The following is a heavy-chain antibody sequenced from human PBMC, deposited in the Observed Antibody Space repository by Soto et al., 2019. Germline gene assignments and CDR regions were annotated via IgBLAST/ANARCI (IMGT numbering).Heavy chain of an antibody. CDR3: AHRPVAAAGTWWFDP. V-gene: IGHV2-5*01. D-gene: IGHD6-13*01. CDR2: IYWNDDK. Sequence: QITLKESGPTLVKPTQTLTLTCTFSGFSLSTSGVGVGWIRQPPGKALEWLALIYWNDDKRYSPSLKSRLTITKDTSKNQVVLTRTNMDPMDTATYYCAHRPVAAAGTWWFDPWGQGTLVTVSS. J-gene: IGHJ5*02. CDR1: GFSLSTSGVG.